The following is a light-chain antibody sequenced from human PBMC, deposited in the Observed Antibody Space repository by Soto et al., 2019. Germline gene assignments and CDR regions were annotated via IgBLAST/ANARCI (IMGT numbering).Light chain of an antibody. Sequence: EIVLTQSPGTVSLSPGERATLSCRASQSVSSNLAWYQQKPGQAPRLLIYGASTRATGIPARFSGSGSGTEFTLTISSLQSEDFAVYYCQQYNNWPRGTFGQGTKVDIK. CDR3: QQYNNWPRGT. CDR1: QSVSSN. V-gene: IGKV3-15*01. J-gene: IGKJ1*01. CDR2: GAS.